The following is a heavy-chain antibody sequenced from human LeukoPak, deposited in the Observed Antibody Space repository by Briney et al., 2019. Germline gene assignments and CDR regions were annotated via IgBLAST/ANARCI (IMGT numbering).Heavy chain of an antibody. CDR3: AREGRYCSSTSCYVHYMDA. J-gene: IGHJ6*03. CDR2: INQDGSQK. D-gene: IGHD2-2*01. CDR1: GFTFSSYW. Sequence: GGSLRLSCAASGFTFSSYWMSWVRQAPGKGLEWVANINQDGSQKSYVDSVKGRFTISRDNAKNSLYLQMNSLRAEDTAVYYCAREGRYCSSTSCYVHYMDAWGKGTTVTVSS. V-gene: IGHV3-7*01.